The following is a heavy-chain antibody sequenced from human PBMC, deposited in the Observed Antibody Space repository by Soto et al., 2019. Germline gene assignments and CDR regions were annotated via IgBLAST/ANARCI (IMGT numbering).Heavy chain of an antibody. D-gene: IGHD2-2*01. J-gene: IGHJ6*02. CDR1: ADTFHRYT. CDR2: IIPMFGIA. CDR3: ARDWCLSDVIRAAISAIDV. V-gene: IGHV1-69*08. Sequence: QVQLVQSGAEVKRPGSSVKVSCKGSADTFHRYTVTWVRQAPGQGLEWMGRIIPMFGIASYAQNFQGSVTITAGKTTNTAYIELSSLRSEDTALYYCARDWCLSDVIRAAISAIDVWGQGASVTVSS.